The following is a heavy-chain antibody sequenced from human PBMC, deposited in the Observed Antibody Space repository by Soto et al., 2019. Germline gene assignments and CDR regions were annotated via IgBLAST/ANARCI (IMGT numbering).Heavy chain of an antibody. V-gene: IGHV1-18*01. CDR2: ISAYNGNT. CDR3: ARESPPADY. CDR1: GYTFTSYG. Sequence: ASVKVSCKASGYTFTSYGISWGRKAPGQGLEWMGWISAYNGNTKYAQKLQGRVTLTTDTSTSTAYMELRSLRSDDTAVYYCARESPPADYWGQGTLVTVSS. J-gene: IGHJ4*02.